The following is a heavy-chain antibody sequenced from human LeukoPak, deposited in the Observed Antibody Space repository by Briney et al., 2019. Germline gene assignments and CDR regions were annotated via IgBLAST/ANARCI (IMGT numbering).Heavy chain of an antibody. CDR3: VLSDFWSGYLGDY. CDR2: IYYSGST. Sequence: NPSETLSLTCTVSGGSISSSSYYWGWIRQPPGKGLEWIGSIYYSGSTYYNPSLKSRVTISVDTSKNQFSLKLSSVTAADTAVYYCVLSDFWSGYLGDYWGQGTLVTVSS. D-gene: IGHD3-3*01. CDR1: GGSISSSSYY. V-gene: IGHV4-39*01. J-gene: IGHJ4*02.